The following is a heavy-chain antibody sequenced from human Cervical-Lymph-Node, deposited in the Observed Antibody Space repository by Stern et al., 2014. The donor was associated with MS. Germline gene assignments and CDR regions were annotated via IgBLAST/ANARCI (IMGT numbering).Heavy chain of an antibody. CDR2: IIPILETA. J-gene: IGHJ5*02. Sequence: VQLVESGAEVKKPESSVKVSCQASGGNFSVLAISWVRQAPGQRPEWMEGIIPILETATYAQKFQGRVTITADRSTSRVHMEMTSLRGEDTAVFYCALLSYNSGPESWGQGTLVTVSS. D-gene: IGHD1-1*01. CDR3: ALLSYNSGPES. V-gene: IGHV1-69*06. CDR1: GGNFSVLA.